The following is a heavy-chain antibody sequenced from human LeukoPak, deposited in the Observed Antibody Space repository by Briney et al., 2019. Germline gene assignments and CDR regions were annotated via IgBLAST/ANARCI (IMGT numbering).Heavy chain of an antibody. V-gene: IGHV3-23*01. CDR3: AKHASYYSMDL. CDR2: ISGSGGST. Sequence: GGSLRLSCAASGFTFSSYAMSWVRQAPGKGLEWCSAISGSGGSTYYADSVKGRFTISRDNSKTTLYLQMHSLRAEDTAVYYCAKHASYYSMDLWRQGPTVTVSS. D-gene: IGHD2-2*01. CDR1: GFTFSSYA. J-gene: IGHJ6*02.